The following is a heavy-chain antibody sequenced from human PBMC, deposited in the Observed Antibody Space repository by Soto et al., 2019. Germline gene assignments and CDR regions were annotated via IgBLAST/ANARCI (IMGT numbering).Heavy chain of an antibody. Sequence: GESLKISCKGAGYSFAGYWIGWVRQMPGKGLDWMGVIYPGDSDTRYSRSFHGQVTISADKSSSTAYLQWRSLKASNNAMYFCARLPGVRRVFHGFNIWGQGIMVTVSS. CDR2: IYPGDSDT. J-gene: IGHJ3*02. D-gene: IGHD3-10*01. CDR1: GYSFAGYW. V-gene: IGHV5-51*01. CDR3: ARLPGVRRVFHGFNI.